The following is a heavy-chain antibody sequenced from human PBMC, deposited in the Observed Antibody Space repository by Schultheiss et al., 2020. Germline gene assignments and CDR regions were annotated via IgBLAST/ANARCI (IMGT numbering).Heavy chain of an antibody. V-gene: IGHV4-34*09. J-gene: IGHJ5*02. D-gene: IGHD1-26*01. CDR3: ARDQVGATIIPHNWFDP. Sequence: SQTLSLTCAVYGGSFSGYYWSWIRQPPGKGLEWIGEINHSGSTNYNPSLNTRVTISVDTSKNQFSLKLSSVTAEDTAVYYCARDQVGATIIPHNWFDPWGQGTLVTVSS. CDR2: INHSGST. CDR1: GGSFSGYY.